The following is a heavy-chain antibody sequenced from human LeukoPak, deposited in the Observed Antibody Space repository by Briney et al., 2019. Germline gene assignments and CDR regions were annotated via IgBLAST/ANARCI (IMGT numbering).Heavy chain of an antibody. CDR2: IIPIFGTA. CDR3: ARGTLSEFSMEWGIAVAGAFDI. Sequence: ASVKVSCKASGGTFSSYAISWVRQAPGQGLEWMGGIIPIFGTANYAQKFQGRVTITADESTSTAYMELSSLRSDDTAVYYCARGTLSEFSMEWGIAVAGAFDIWGQGTMVTVSS. CDR1: GGTFSSYA. D-gene: IGHD6-19*01. V-gene: IGHV1-69*01. J-gene: IGHJ3*02.